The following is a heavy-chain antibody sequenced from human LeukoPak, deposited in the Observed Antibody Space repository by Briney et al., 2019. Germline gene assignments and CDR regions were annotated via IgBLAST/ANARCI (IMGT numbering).Heavy chain of an antibody. CDR1: GGSFSGYY. D-gene: IGHD3-10*01. CDR3: AREVPGRGGDI. CDR2: INHSGST. J-gene: IGHJ3*02. Sequence: SETLSLTCAVYGGSFSGYYWSWIRQPPGKGLEWIGEINHSGSTNYNPSLKSRVTISVDTSKNQFSLKLSSVTAADTAVYYCAREVPGRGGDIWGLGTMVTVSS. V-gene: IGHV4-34*01.